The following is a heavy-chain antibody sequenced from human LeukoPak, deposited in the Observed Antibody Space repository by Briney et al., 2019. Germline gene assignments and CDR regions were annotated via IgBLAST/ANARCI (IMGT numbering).Heavy chain of an antibody. CDR3: ASERRYDVLTGYSPLAY. Sequence: GGSLRLSCAASGLTVSTNFMSWVRLAPGKGLECVSVIYIDGSTFYTDSVKGRFTISRDNSKNTLFLQMNSLRPEDTAVYYCASERRYDVLTGYSPLAYWGQGALVTVSS. J-gene: IGHJ4*02. CDR1: GLTVSTNF. CDR2: IYIDGST. V-gene: IGHV3-66*02. D-gene: IGHD3-9*01.